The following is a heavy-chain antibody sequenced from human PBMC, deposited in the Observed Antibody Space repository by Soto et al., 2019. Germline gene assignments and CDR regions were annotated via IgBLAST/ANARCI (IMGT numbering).Heavy chain of an antibody. Sequence: SETLSLTCTVSGGSISSGGYYWSWIRQHPGKGLEWIGYIYYSGSTYYNPSLKSRVTISVDTSKNQFSLKLSSVTAADTAVYYCAREFYYDSSGTPLDTWGQGTKVTVSS. CDR3: AREFYYDSSGTPLDT. CDR2: IYYSGST. V-gene: IGHV4-31*03. CDR1: GGSISSGGYY. J-gene: IGHJ3*02. D-gene: IGHD3-22*01.